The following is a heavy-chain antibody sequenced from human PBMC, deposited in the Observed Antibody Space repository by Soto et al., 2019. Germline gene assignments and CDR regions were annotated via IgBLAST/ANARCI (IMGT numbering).Heavy chain of an antibody. J-gene: IGHJ5*02. Sequence: GSLGLSCAASGFTFTSYVMYWVRQAPGKGLEFVSSISSSGSGTYYADSVQGRFTTSRDNSKNTLYLQMNSLTAEDTAVYYCAKGRSGGSLDWLDPWGQGTLVTVSS. CDR3: AKGRSGGSLDWLDP. D-gene: IGHD2-15*01. CDR1: GFTFTSYV. CDR2: ISSSGSGT. V-gene: IGHV3-23*01.